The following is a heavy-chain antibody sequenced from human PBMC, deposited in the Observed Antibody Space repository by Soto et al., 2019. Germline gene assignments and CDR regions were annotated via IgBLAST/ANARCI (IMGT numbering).Heavy chain of an antibody. CDR2: INWNGGST. CDR1: GFTFDDYG. CDR3: ARVLGGYCSSTSQLKGGLRYFDWLLNINAFDI. J-gene: IGHJ3*02. Sequence: PGGSLRLSCAASGFTFDDYGMSWVRQAPGKGLEWVSGINWNGGSTGYADSVKGRFTISRDNAKNSLYLQMNSLRAEDTALYHCARVLGGYCSSTSQLKGGLRYFDWLLNINAFDIWGQGTMVTVSS. D-gene: IGHD3-9*01. V-gene: IGHV3-20*01.